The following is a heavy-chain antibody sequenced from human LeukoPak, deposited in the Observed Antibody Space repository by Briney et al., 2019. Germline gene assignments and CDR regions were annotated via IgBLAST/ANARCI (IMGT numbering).Heavy chain of an antibody. CDR1: GFTFSSYA. CDR2: IRYDGSNK. CDR3: AKGFYYYDSSGYHAGY. D-gene: IGHD3-22*01. J-gene: IGHJ4*02. Sequence: GGSLRLSCAAPGFTFSSYAMSWVRQAPGKGLEWVAFIRYDGSNKYYADSVKGRFTISRDNSKNTLYLQMNSLRAEDTAVYYCAKGFYYYDSSGYHAGYWGQGTLVTVSS. V-gene: IGHV3-30*02.